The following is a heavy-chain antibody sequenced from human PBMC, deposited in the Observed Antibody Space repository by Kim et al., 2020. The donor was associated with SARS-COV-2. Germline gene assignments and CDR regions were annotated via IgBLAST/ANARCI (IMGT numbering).Heavy chain of an antibody. Sequence: GGSLRLSCAASGFTFSSYGMHWVRQAPGKGLEWVAVIWYDGSNKYYADSVKGRFTISRDNSKNTLYLQMNSLRAEDTAVYYCARDHKGLRDYSTLYKGPSSSWYSDNYGMDVWGQGTTVTVSS. CDR2: IWYDGSNK. V-gene: IGHV3-33*01. J-gene: IGHJ6*02. CDR1: GFTFSSYG. D-gene: IGHD6-13*01. CDR3: ARDHKGLRDYSTLYKGPSSSWYSDNYGMDV.